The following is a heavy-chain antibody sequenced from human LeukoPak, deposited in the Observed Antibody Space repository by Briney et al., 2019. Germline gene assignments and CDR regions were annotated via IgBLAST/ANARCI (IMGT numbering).Heavy chain of an antibody. CDR1: GYTFTSEG. CDR3: ATGGTHSSSWYGGSDYYYYYYMDV. V-gene: IGHV1-18*01. Sequence: ASVSVSCKASGYTFTSEGISWVRQAPGQGGEGMGWISAYNGNTNYAQKLQGRVTMTTDTSTSTAYMELRSLRSYDTAVYSCATGGTHSSSWYGGSDYYYYYYMDVWGKGTTVTVSS. D-gene: IGHD6-13*01. J-gene: IGHJ6*03. CDR2: ISAYNGNT.